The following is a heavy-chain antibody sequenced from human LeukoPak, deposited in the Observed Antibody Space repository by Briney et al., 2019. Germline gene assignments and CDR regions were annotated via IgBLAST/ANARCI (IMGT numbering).Heavy chain of an antibody. J-gene: IGHJ4*02. V-gene: IGHV3-48*03. CDR2: ISGSGSSK. CDR1: GFTFSSYE. CDR3: ARGEVGVGSTLSDY. Sequence: GGSLRLSCAASGFTFSSYEMNWVRQSPGKGLEWVSYISGSGSSKYYADSVKGRFTISRDNAKNSLYLQMNSLRAEDTAVYYCARGEVGVGSTLSDYWGQGTLVTVSS. D-gene: IGHD1-26*01.